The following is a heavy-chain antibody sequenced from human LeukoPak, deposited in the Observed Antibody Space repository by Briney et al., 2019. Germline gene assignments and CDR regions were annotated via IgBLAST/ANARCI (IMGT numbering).Heavy chain of an antibody. CDR1: GYTLTELS. J-gene: IGHJ4*02. CDR2: FDPEDGET. Sequence: GSVKVSCKVSGYTLTELSMHWVRQAPGKGLEWMGGFDPEDGETIYAQKFQGRVTMTEGTSTDTAYMELSSLRSEDTAVYYCATAPRGIAVAGLFGYWGQGTLVTVSS. CDR3: ATAPRGIAVAGLFGY. V-gene: IGHV1-24*01. D-gene: IGHD6-19*01.